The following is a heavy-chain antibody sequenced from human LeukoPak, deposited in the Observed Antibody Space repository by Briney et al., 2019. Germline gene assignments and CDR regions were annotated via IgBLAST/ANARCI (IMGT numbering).Heavy chain of an antibody. D-gene: IGHD3-3*01. Sequence: ASVKVSCKASGYTFTSYAMHWVRPAPGQRREGVGWINAGNGNTKYSQKFQGRVTITRDTSASTAYMELSRLRSEDTAVYSCARAEWLSSHVGWFDPWGQGTLVTVSS. CDR2: INAGNGNT. CDR1: GYTFTSYA. J-gene: IGHJ5*02. V-gene: IGHV1-3*01. CDR3: ARAEWLSSHVGWFDP.